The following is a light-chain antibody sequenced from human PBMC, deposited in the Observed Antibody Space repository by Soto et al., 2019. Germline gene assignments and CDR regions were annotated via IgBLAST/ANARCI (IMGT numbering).Light chain of an antibody. V-gene: IGKV1-9*01. Sequence: IQLTQSPSSLSASVRDRVTITCRASQGISSHLAWYQQKPGKAPELLMYTASTLRSGVPSRFSGSGSGTDFTLTISSLQPDDFATYYCQQLIEYPITFGQGTRMEIK. CDR3: QQLIEYPIT. CDR1: QGISSH. J-gene: IGKJ5*01. CDR2: TAS.